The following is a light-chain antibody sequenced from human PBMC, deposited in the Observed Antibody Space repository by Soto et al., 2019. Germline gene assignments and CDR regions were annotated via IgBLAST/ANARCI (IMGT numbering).Light chain of an antibody. V-gene: IGKV1-12*01. CDR2: EAS. Sequence: DIQMTQSPSSVSASVGDRVTITCRAIQVISTWLAWYQQKPGKAPKLLISEASTLQSGVPPRFSGSGSGTDFTLTISSLQPEDFAPYYCHQASNFPFTFGPGTTVDV. J-gene: IGKJ3*01. CDR3: HQASNFPFT. CDR1: QVISTW.